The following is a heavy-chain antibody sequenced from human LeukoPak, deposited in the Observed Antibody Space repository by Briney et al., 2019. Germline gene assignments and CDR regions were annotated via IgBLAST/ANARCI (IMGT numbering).Heavy chain of an antibody. CDR1: GGSISSYY. V-gene: IGHV4-4*07. Sequence: PSETLSLTCTVSGGSISSYYWSWIRQPAGKGLEWIGRIYTSGSTNYNPSLKSRVTMSVDTSKNQFSLKLSSVTAADTAVYYCARASHDFWSGYLNDAFDIWGQGTMVTVSS. J-gene: IGHJ3*02. CDR2: IYTSGST. D-gene: IGHD3-3*01. CDR3: ARASHDFWSGYLNDAFDI.